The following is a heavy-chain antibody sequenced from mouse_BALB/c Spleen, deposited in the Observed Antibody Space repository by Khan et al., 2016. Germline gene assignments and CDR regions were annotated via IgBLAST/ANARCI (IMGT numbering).Heavy chain of an antibody. Sequence: QVRLQQSGAELVRPGTSVKVSCTASGYAFTNYLIEWVKQRPGQGLEWIGVINPGSGGTNYNEKFKGKATLTADKSSSTGYMQLSSLTSDDSAVYCCARLPAWFAYWGQGTLVTVSA. CDR3: ARLPAWFAY. J-gene: IGHJ3*01. V-gene: IGHV1-54*01. CDR2: INPGSGGT. CDR1: GYAFTNYL.